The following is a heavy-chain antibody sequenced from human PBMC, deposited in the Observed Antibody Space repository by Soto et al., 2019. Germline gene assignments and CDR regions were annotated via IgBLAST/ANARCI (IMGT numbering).Heavy chain of an antibody. J-gene: IGHJ5*02. Sequence: QVQLQESGPGLVKPSQTLSLTCTVSGGSISSGGYYWSWIRQHPGKGLEWIGYIYSSGSTYYNPSHKSRVTISVDTSKNQFSLKLSSVTAAETAVYYCARVRVRGVRGVTYNWFDPWGQGTLVTVSS. CDR2: IYSSGST. CDR1: GGSISSGGYY. CDR3: ARVRVRGVRGVTYNWFDP. D-gene: IGHD3-10*01. V-gene: IGHV4-31*03.